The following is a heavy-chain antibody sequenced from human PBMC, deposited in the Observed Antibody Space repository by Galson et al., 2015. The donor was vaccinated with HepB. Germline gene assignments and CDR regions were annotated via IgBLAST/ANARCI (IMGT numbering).Heavy chain of an antibody. D-gene: IGHD6-19*01. CDR1: GYSFTSSG. J-gene: IGHJ4*02. CDR3: ARDPRVAVAGQFYYFDY. CDR2: ISGYNGDT. V-gene: IGHV1-18*01. Sequence: SVKVSCKASGYSFTSSGFSWVRQAPGQSLEWMGWISGYNGDTDYAQKFQGRVTMTTDTSTSTVYMELRSLRYDDTAVYYYARDPRVAVAGQFYYFDYWGQGTLVTVSS.